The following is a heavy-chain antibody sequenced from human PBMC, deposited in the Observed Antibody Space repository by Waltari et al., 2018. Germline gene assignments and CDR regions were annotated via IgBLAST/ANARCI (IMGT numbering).Heavy chain of an antibody. CDR2: INHRGST. Sequence: QVQLQQWGAGLLKPSETLSLTCAVYGGSFSGYYWSWIRQPPGKGLEWIGEINHRGSTNYNPSLKSRVTISVDTSKNQFSLKLSSVTAADTAVYYCARGAAARPRYYMDVWGKGTTVTVSS. V-gene: IGHV4-34*01. J-gene: IGHJ6*03. CDR1: GGSFSGYY. CDR3: ARGAAARPRYYMDV. D-gene: IGHD6-13*01.